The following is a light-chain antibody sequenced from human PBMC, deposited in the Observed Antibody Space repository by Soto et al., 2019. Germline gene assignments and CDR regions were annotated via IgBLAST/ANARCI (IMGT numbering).Light chain of an antibody. CDR1: SSNIGAGYD. J-gene: IGLJ2*01. Sequence: QSVLTQPPSVSGAPGQRVTISCTGSSSNIGAGYDVHWYQQLPGTVPKLLIYGNTNRPSGVPDRFSGSKSGTSASLAITGLQADDEADYYCQSSDTSGVLFGGGTKLTVL. CDR2: GNT. V-gene: IGLV1-40*01. CDR3: QSSDTSGVL.